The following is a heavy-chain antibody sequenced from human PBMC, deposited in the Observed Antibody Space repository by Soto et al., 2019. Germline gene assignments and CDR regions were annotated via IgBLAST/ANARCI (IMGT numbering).Heavy chain of an antibody. CDR1: GYTFTSYD. D-gene: IGHD3-3*01. Sequence: GESLKISCKASGYTFTSYDINWVRQATGQGLEWMGWMNPNSGNTGYTQKFQGRVTMTRNTSISTAYMELSSLRSEDTAVYYCARRITIFGVVIIHPYYYYYGMDVWGQGTTVTISS. J-gene: IGHJ6*02. CDR2: MNPNSGNT. V-gene: IGHV1-8*01. CDR3: ARRITIFGVVIIHPYYYYYGMDV.